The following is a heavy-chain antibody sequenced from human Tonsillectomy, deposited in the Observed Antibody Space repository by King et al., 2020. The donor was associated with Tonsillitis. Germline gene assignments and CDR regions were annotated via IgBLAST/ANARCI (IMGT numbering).Heavy chain of an antibody. J-gene: IGHJ6*02. CDR1: EYTFTGYY. CDR3: ARSEPGYYYYYGMDV. V-gene: IGHV1-2*02. CDR2: INPNSGGT. D-gene: IGHD1-1*01. Sequence: QLVQSGAEVKKPGASVKVSCKASEYTFTGYYMHWVRQAPGQGLEWMGWINPNSGGTNYAQKFQGRVTMTRDTSISTAYMELSRLRSDDTAVYYCARSEPGYYYYYGMDVWGQGTTVTVSS.